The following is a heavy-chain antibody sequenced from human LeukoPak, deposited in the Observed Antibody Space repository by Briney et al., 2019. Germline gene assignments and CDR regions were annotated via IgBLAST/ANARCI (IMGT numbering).Heavy chain of an antibody. CDR2: ISGSSSTI. CDR3: ARQRAGFTVTTSDY. J-gene: IGHJ4*02. Sequence: GGSLRLSCAASGFTFSSYSMKWVRQAPGKGLEWVSYISGSSSTIYYADSVKGPFTISRDNAKNSLYLQMKSLRAEDTAVYYCARQRAGFTVTTSDYWGQGTLVTVSS. CDR1: GFTFSSYS. D-gene: IGHD4-17*01. V-gene: IGHV3-48*01.